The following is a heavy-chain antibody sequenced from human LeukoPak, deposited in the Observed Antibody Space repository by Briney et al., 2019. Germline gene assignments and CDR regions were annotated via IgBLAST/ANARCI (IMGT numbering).Heavy chain of an antibody. V-gene: IGHV3-48*03. CDR1: GFTFSSYE. CDR2: ISSSGSTI. CDR3: ARVDSSGWYWFDP. J-gene: IGHJ5*02. Sequence: GGSLRLSCAASGFTFSSYEMNWVRQAPGKGLEWVSYISSSGSTIYYADSVKGRFTISRDNAKNSLYLQMNSLRAEDTAVYYCARVDSSGWYWFDPWGRGTLVTVSS. D-gene: IGHD6-19*01.